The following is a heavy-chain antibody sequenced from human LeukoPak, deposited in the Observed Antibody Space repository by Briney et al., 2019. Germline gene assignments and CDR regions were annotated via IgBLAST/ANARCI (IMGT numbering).Heavy chain of an antibody. CDR3: ARGSPYGRNWFDP. J-gene: IGHJ5*02. Sequence: PSETLSLTCAVYGGSFSGYYWSWIRQPPGKGLEWIGEINHSGSTNYNPSLKSRVTISVDTSKNQFSLKLSSVAAADTAVYYCARGSPYGRNWFDPWGQGTLVTVSS. D-gene: IGHD3-10*01. CDR1: GGSFSGYY. V-gene: IGHV4-34*01. CDR2: INHSGST.